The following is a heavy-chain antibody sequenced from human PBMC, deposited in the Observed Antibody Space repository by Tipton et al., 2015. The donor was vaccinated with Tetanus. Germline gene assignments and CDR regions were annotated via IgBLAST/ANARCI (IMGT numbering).Heavy chain of an antibody. V-gene: IGHV3-23*01. CDR2: VDYSGAST. D-gene: IGHD2/OR15-2a*01. J-gene: IGHJ3*02. Sequence: LRLSCAGSGFTFSNYGMSWVRQAPGKRLEWVSDVDYSGASTFYADSVKGRFTISKDNSKSTLYLQVNSLRAEDTAVYYCAKRLSNVRMTRGAFDIWGQGTMVTVSS. CDR3: AKRLSNVRMTRGAFDI. CDR1: GFTFSNYG.